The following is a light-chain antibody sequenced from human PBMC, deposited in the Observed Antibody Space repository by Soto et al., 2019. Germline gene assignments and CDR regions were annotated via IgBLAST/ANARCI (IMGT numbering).Light chain of an antibody. V-gene: IGKV1-5*03. Sequence: DIQMTQSPSTLSASVGDRVTITCRASQSMSSWLAWYQQKPRKAPKLLIYKASSLEIGVPSRFSGSGSGTEFTLTISCLQPFDFSIYYCQQYNSYPWTFGQGTKVEIK. CDR2: KAS. CDR1: QSMSSW. J-gene: IGKJ1*01. CDR3: QQYNSYPWT.